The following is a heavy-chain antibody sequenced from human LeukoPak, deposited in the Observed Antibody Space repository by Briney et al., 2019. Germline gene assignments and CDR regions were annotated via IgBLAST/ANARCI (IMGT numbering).Heavy chain of an antibody. V-gene: IGHV3-23*01. CDR2: ITVDGGNI. CDR1: RFAFHNYA. Sequence: GGSLRLSCAASRFAFHNYAMTWIRQAPERGLEWVSSITVDGGNIKYADSAKGRFTISRDNSKGTLYLQMDSLRVEDTAVYYCGKDPNGDYIGAFDFWGQGTMVTVSS. J-gene: IGHJ3*01. CDR3: GKDPNGDYIGAFDF. D-gene: IGHD4-17*01.